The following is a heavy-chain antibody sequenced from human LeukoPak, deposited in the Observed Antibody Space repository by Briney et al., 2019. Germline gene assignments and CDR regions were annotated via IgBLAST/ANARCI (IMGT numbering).Heavy chain of an antibody. CDR2: IYNSGAT. J-gene: IGHJ3*02. CDR1: GGSMSSYY. V-gene: IGHV4-59*01. CDR3: ARDLNDAFDI. Sequence: SETLSLTCTVSGGSMSSYYWSWIRQSPGKGLEWIGYIYNSGATMYNPSLKSRVTISVDTSKNQFSLKLSSVTAADTAVYYCARDLNDAFDIWGQGTMVTVSS.